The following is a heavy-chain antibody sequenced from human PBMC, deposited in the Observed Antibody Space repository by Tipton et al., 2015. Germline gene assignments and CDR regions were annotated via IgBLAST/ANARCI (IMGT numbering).Heavy chain of an antibody. CDR2: IIPLFSLE. CDR3: ARGDIVADDGGEYLYGFDA. CDR1: RGVLFTSS. D-gene: IGHD5-12*01. Sequence: QSGAEVKKPGSSVRVFCKSSRGVLFTSSVSWVRQAPGEGLQWMGGIIPLFSLENNAREFHSRLKIGFDDSTGTSAVYMELSDLRSEDTAIYYCARGDIVADDGGEYLYGFDAWGQGTTVTV. V-gene: IGHV1-69*01. J-gene: IGHJ6*02.